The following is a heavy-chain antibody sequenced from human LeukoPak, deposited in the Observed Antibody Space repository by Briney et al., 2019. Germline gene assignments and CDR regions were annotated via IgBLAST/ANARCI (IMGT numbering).Heavy chain of an antibody. CDR3: ATDGPRELLPRPFDY. J-gene: IGHJ4*02. CDR1: GYTLTELS. D-gene: IGHD3-10*01. V-gene: IGHV1-24*01. CDR2: FDPEDGET. Sequence: ASVKVSCKVSGYTLTELSMHWVRQAPGKGLEWMGGFDPEDGETIYAQKFQGRVTMTEDTSTDTAYMELSSLRSEDTAVYYCATDGPRELLPRPFDYWGQGTLVPVSS.